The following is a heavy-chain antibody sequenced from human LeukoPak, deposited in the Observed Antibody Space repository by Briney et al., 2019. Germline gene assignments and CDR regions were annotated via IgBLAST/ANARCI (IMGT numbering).Heavy chain of an antibody. CDR2: INPNSGGT. Sequence: ASVKVSCKASGYTFTGYYMHWVRQAPGQGLEWMGRINPNSGGTNYAQKFQGRGTMTRDTSISTAYIELSRLRSDDTAVYYCARNYYGSGSYYYYYMDVWRKRTTATVSS. D-gene: IGHD3-10*01. CDR1: GYTFTGYY. CDR3: ARNYYGSGSYYYYYMDV. J-gene: IGHJ6*03. V-gene: IGHV1-2*06.